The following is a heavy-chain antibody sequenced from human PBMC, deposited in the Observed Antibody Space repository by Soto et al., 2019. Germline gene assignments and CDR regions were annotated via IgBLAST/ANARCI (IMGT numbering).Heavy chain of an antibody. CDR1: GYTFTSYG. D-gene: IGHD2-15*01. CDR3: ASTYCSGGSCYWPFDY. CDR2: ISAYNGNT. V-gene: IGHV1-18*04. Sequence: ASVKVSCKASGYTFTSYGISWVRQAPGQGLEWMGWISAYNGNTNYAQKLQGRVTMTTDTSTSTAYMELRSLRSDDTAVYYCASTYCSGGSCYWPFDYWGQGTLVTVSS. J-gene: IGHJ4*02.